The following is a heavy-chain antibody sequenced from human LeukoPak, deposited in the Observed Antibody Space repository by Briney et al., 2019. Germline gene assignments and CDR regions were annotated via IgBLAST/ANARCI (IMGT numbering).Heavy chain of an antibody. D-gene: IGHD3-10*01. V-gene: IGHV3-33*01. Sequence: PGRSLRLSCAAPGFSFRNYGMHWVRQAPGKGLEWVAAIWHEGSDKYYSESVKGRFTISRDNSKNTLYLQMNSLRAEDTAVFYCARRFDYGMDVWGQGTTVTVSS. J-gene: IGHJ6*02. CDR2: IWHEGSDK. CDR3: ARRFDYGMDV. CDR1: GFSFRNYG.